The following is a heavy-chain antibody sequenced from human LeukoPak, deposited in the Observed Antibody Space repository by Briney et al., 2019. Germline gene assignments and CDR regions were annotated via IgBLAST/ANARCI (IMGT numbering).Heavy chain of an antibody. J-gene: IGHJ4*02. CDR2: IYYSGST. CDR3: AREGGYYYDSSGYYYHFDY. D-gene: IGHD3-22*01. Sequence: SETLSLTCTVSGGSISSYYWSWIRQPPGKGLEWIGYIYYSGSTNYNPSLKSRVTISVDTSKNQFSLKLSSVPAADTAVYYCAREGGYYYDSSGYYYHFDYWGQGTLVTVSS. V-gene: IGHV4-59*12. CDR1: GGSISSYY.